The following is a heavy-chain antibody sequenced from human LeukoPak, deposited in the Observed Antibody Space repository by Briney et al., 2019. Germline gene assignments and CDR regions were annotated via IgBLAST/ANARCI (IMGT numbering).Heavy chain of an antibody. CDR2: INHNGNVN. Sequence: PGGSLRLSCAASGFTFSSYWMNWARQAPGKGLEWEASINHNGNVNYYVDSVKGRFTISRDNAKNSLYLRMSNLRAEDTAVYFCARGGGLDVWGQGATVTVSS. CDR3: ARGGGLDV. V-gene: IGHV3-7*03. CDR1: GFTFSSYW. D-gene: IGHD3-16*01. J-gene: IGHJ6*02.